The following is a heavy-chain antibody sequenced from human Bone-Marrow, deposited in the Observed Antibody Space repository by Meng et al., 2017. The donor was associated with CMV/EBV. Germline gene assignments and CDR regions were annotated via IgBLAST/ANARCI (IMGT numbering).Heavy chain of an antibody. J-gene: IGHJ6*02. V-gene: IGHV1-2*02. CDR1: GYTFTGYY. Sequence: ASVKVSCKASGYTFTGYYMHWVRQAPGQGLEWMGWINPNSGGTNYAQKFQGSVTMTRDTSISTAYMELRRLRSDDTAVYYCAREGRYCSGGSYYSGGYYYYGMDVWGQGTTVTVSS. D-gene: IGHD2-15*01. CDR2: INPNSGGT. CDR3: AREGRYCSGGSYYSGGYYYYGMDV.